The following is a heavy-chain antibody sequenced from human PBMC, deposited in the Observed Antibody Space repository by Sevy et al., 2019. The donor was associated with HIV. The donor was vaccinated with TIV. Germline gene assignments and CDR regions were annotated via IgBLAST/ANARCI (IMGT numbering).Heavy chain of an antibody. CDR1: GFTFSNAW. V-gene: IGHV3-15*01. CDR2: IKSKTDGGTT. J-gene: IGHJ4*02. D-gene: IGHD3-22*01. CDR3: TLQSTYYYDSSGYPDY. Sequence: GGSLRLSCAASGFTFSNAWMSWVRQAPGKGLEWVGRIKSKTDGGTTDYAAPVKGRLTISRDDSKNTLYLQMNSLKTEDTAVYYCTLQSTYYYDSSGYPDYWGQGTLVTVSS.